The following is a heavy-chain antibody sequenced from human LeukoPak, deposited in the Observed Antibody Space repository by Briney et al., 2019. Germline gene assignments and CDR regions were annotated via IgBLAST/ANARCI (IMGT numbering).Heavy chain of an antibody. CDR2: INPSDGTT. V-gene: IGHV1-46*01. Sequence: ASVKVSCKSSGYTFTKSDYIHWVRQAPGQGLEWMGIINPSDGTTFYAQKFQGGVTLTRDTSTNTVFMELSSLRSDDTAVFYCARGPTDMDFDYWGQGSLVTVSS. CDR1: GYTFTKSDY. J-gene: IGHJ4*02. CDR3: ARGPTDMDFDY.